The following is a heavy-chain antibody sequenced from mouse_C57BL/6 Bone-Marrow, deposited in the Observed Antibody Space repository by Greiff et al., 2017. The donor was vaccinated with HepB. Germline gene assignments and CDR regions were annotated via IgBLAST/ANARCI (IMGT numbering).Heavy chain of an antibody. J-gene: IGHJ4*01. CDR2: IWTGGGT. D-gene: IGHD1-1*01. Sequence: QVQLKESGPGLVAPSQSLSITCTVSGFSLTSYAISWVRQPPGKGLEWLGVIWTGGGTNYNSALKSRLSISKDNSKSQVFLKMNSLQTDDTARYYCARNEGGYYYGSSYCYAMDYWGQGTSVTVSS. CDR1: GFSLTSYA. V-gene: IGHV2-9-1*01. CDR3: ARNEGGYYYGSSYCYAMDY.